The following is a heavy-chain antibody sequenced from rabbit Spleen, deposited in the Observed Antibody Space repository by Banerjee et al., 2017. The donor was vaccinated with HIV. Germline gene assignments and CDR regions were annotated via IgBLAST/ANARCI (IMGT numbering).Heavy chain of an antibody. CDR2: IYTGNSKT. J-gene: IGHJ4*01. D-gene: IGHD1-1*01. CDR1: GFSFSSGYD. V-gene: IGHV1S40*01. CDR3: ARDLVAVIGWNFGL. Sequence: QQLVESGGGLVKPGASLTLTCKASGFSFSSGYDMCWVRQAPGKGLEWIACIYTGNSKTYYASWAKGRFTISKTSSTTVTLQMTSLTAADTATYFCARDLVAVIGWNFGLWGPGTLVTVS.